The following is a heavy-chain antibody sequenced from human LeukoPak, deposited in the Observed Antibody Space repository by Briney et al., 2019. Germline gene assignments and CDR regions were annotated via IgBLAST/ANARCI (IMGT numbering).Heavy chain of an antibody. CDR3: ARAEGDFWSGSIYYYYYMDV. D-gene: IGHD3-3*01. CDR1: GFSFSDYW. V-gene: IGHV3-7*04. CDR2: IKKDGSEK. Sequence: GSLRLSCAASGFSFSDYWMSWVRQAPGKGLEWVANIKKDGSEKHYVDSVKGRFTISRDNAKNSLYLQMNSLRAEDTAVYYCARAEGDFWSGSIYYYYYMDVWGKGTTVTVSS. J-gene: IGHJ6*03.